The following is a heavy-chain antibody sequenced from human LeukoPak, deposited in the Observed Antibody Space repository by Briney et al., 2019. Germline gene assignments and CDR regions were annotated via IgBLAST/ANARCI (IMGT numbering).Heavy chain of an antibody. CDR2: ISYDGSNK. J-gene: IGHJ4*02. D-gene: IGHD5-24*01. V-gene: IGHV3-30-3*01. CDR1: EFTFSSYA. CDR3: ATTPRDGYNYAFDY. Sequence: GRSLRLSCAASEFTFSSYAMHWVRQAPGKGLEWVAVISYDGSNKYYADSVKGRFTISRDNSKNTLYLQMNSLRAEDTAVHYCATTPRDGYNYAFDYWGQGTLVTVSS.